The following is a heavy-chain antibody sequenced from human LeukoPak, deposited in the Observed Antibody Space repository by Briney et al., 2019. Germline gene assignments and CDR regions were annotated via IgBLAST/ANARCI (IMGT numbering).Heavy chain of an antibody. V-gene: IGHV3-30-3*01. CDR3: ARDQSYSWFDP. CDR1: GFTFSSYA. J-gene: IGHJ5*02. Sequence: GGSLSLSCAASGFTFSSYAMHWVRQAPGKGLEWVAVISYDGSNKYYADSVKGRFTISRDNSKNTLYLQMNSLRAEDTAVYYCARDQSYSWFDPWGQGTLVTVSS. CDR2: ISYDGSNK. D-gene: IGHD3-10*01.